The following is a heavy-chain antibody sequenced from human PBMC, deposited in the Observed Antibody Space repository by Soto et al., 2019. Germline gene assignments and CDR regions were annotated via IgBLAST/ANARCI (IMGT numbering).Heavy chain of an antibody. CDR1: GFIFKMYW. CDR3: TRGPRPISTGTGAY. D-gene: IGHD3-10*01. Sequence: GGSLRLSCAASGFIFKMYWMHWVRQSPGKGLVWISRIYNDGTYSDYADSVRGRFTISRDNVNDTLYLQMNNLRAEDSGLYYCTRGPRPISTGTGAYWGQGTQVTVSS. V-gene: IGHV3-74*01. J-gene: IGHJ4*02. CDR2: IYNDGTYS.